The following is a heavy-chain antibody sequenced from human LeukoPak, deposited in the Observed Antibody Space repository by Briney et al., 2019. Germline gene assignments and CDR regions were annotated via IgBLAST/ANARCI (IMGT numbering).Heavy chain of an antibody. CDR2: ISSSSSYI. Sequence: GGSLRLSCAASGFTFSSYSMNWLRQAPGKGLEWVSSISSSSSYIYYADSMKGRFTISRDNAKNSLYLQMNSLRAEDTAVYYCARASGSYWWFDSWGQGTLVTVSS. J-gene: IGHJ5*01. CDR3: ARASGSYWWFDS. V-gene: IGHV3-21*04. CDR1: GFTFSSYS. D-gene: IGHD1-26*01.